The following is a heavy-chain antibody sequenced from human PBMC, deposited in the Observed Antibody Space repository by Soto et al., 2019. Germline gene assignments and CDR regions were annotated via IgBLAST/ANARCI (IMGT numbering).Heavy chain of an antibody. V-gene: IGHV4-31*03. CDR3: ARGNDYRTGWFDP. CDR2: MYYSGTT. J-gene: IGHJ5*02. CDR1: AGSIRSGTYY. Sequence: QVQLQESGPGLVKPSQTLSLTCTVSAGSIRSGTYYWNWIRQHPGKGLEWIGYMYYSGTTYYNPSLQSRLTTSADTSKNRLSLKLSSVTVADRVVYYCARGNDYRTGWFDPWCQEIRVTVSS. D-gene: IGHD4-4*01.